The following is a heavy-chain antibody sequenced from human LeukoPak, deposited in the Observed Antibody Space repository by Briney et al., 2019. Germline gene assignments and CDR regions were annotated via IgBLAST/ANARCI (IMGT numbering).Heavy chain of an antibody. J-gene: IGHJ3*02. CDR3: ARDINSGSYADAFDI. CDR1: GGSISSSNW. V-gene: IGHV4-4*02. CDR2: IYYSGST. D-gene: IGHD1-26*01. Sequence: SGTLSLTCAVSGGSISSSNWWCWVSQPPGKGLVWIGYIYYSGSTYYNPSLKSRVTISVDTSKNQFSLKLSSVTAADTAVYYCARDINSGSYADAFDIWGQGTIVTVSS.